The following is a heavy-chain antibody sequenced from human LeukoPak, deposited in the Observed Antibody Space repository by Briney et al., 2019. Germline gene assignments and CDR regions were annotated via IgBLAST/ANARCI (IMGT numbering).Heavy chain of an antibody. J-gene: IGHJ5*02. CDR3: ARDRGLDPKQHGAWFDP. CDR1: GFTFSSYG. Sequence: PGGSLRLSCAASGFTFSSYGMHWVRQAPGKGLEWVAFIRYDGSNKYYADSVKGRFTISRDNSKNTLYLQMNSLRAEDTAVYYCARDRGLDPKQHGAWFDPWGQGTLVTVSS. D-gene: IGHD6-13*01. CDR2: IRYDGSNK. V-gene: IGHV3-30*02.